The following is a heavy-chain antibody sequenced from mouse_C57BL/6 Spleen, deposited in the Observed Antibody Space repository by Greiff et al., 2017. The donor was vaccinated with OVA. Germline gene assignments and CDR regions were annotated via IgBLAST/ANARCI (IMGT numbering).Heavy chain of an antibody. CDR2: IRNKANNHAT. D-gene: IGHD1-1*01. Sequence: EVHLVESGGGLVQPGGSMKLSCAASGFTFSDTWMDWVRQSPEKGLEWVAEIRNKANNHATYYAESVKGRFTISRDDSKSSVYLQMNSLRAEDTGIYYCTGDYYGSSFTWFAYWGQGTLVTVSA. J-gene: IGHJ3*01. CDR3: TGDYYGSSFTWFAY. V-gene: IGHV6-6*01. CDR1: GFTFSDTW.